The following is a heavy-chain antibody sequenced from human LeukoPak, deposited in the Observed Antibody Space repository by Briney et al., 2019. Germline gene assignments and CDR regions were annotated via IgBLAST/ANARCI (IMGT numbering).Heavy chain of an antibody. CDR1: GGSFSGYY. V-gene: IGHV4-34*01. J-gene: IGHJ5*02. Sequence: SETLSLTCAVYGGSFSGYYWSWIRQPPGKGLEWIGEINHSGSTNYNPSLKSRVTISVDTSKNQFPLKLSSVTAADTAVYYCAREVRGVFHNWFDPWGQGTLVTVSS. D-gene: IGHD3-10*01. CDR2: INHSGST. CDR3: AREVRGVFHNWFDP.